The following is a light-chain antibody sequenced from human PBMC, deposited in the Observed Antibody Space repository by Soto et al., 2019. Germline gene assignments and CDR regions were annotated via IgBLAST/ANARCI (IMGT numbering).Light chain of an antibody. CDR2: EVN. Sequence: QSALTQPASVSGSTGQSVTISCTGPRSDIGDSNFISWYQQSPGKAPRLLIYEVNNRPSGVSRRFSGSKAGNTASLTISGLLEDDEADYFCASFRSGTILVFGSGTKVTVL. J-gene: IGLJ1*01. CDR1: RSDIGDSNF. V-gene: IGLV2-14*01. CDR3: ASFRSGTILV.